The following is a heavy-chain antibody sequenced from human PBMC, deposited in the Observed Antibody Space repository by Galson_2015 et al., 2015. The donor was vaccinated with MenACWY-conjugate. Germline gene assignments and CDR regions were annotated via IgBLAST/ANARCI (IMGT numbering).Heavy chain of an antibody. Sequence: SLRLSCAASGFTFSDYYMSWLRQAPGKGLECVSYIGSSGTPIYYADSLKGRFTIPRDNAKNSLYLQMNSLGAEDTAVYYCARDYYDSHFDYWGQGTLVTVSS. D-gene: IGHD3-22*01. CDR1: GFTFSDYY. V-gene: IGHV3-11*04. CDR2: IGSSGTPI. J-gene: IGHJ4*02. CDR3: ARDYYDSHFDY.